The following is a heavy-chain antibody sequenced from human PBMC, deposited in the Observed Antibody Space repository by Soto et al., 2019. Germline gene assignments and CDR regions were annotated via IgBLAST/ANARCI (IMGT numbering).Heavy chain of an antibody. D-gene: IGHD3-22*01. CDR1: GVSISSGGFS. V-gene: IGHV4-30-2*01. Sequence: QLQLQESGSGLVKPSQTLSLTCAVSGVSISSGGFSWSWIRQPPGKGLEWIGYIYHTGSTYYNPSLKSQVTISVDTSKNQYSLNLTSLTAAHTAVYYCARQEYYYDSSGYINWFDPWGQGNLVTVSS. CDR3: ARQEYYYDSSGYINWFDP. CDR2: IYHTGST. J-gene: IGHJ5*02.